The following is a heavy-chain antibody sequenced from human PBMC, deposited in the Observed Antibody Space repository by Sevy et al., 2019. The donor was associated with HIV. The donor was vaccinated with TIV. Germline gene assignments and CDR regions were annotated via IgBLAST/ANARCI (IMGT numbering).Heavy chain of an antibody. CDR3: ARGGLSGYEGAFDL. CDR2: MNPKSGNA. V-gene: IGHV1-8*01. CDR1: GDTFASSD. D-gene: IGHD1-1*01. Sequence: ASVKVSCKASGDTFASSDINWLRQASGQGPEWEWMGWMNPKSGNAGYAQKFRGRVTMTRNTAISTVYIELSSLKSEDTAVYYCARGGLSGYEGAFDLWGQGTMVTVSS. J-gene: IGHJ3*01.